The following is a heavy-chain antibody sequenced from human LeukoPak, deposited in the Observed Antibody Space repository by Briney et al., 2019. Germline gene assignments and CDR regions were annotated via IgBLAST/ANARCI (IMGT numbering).Heavy chain of an antibody. CDR2: IIPIFGTA. CDR1: GGTFSSYA. D-gene: IGHD2-2*01. J-gene: IGHJ5*02. V-gene: IGHV1-69*01. CDR3: AREHCQLLGIIKWFDP. Sequence: ASVKVSCKASGGTFSSYAISWVRQAPGQGLEWMGGIIPIFGTANYAQKFQGRVTITADESTSTAYMELSSLRSEDTAVYYCAREHCQLLGIIKWFDPWGQGTLVTVSS.